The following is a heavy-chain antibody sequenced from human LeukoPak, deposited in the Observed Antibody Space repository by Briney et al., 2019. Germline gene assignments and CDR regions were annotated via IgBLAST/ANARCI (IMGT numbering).Heavy chain of an antibody. CDR3: ARRGHEGELDINYFDY. J-gene: IGHJ4*02. CDR1: GGSISSGSYY. Sequence: SETLSLTCTVSGGSISSGSYYWSWIRQPPGKGLEWIGEINHSGSTNYNPSLKSRVTISVDTSKNQFSLKLSSVTAADTAVYYCARRGHEGELDINYFDYWGQGTLVTVSS. D-gene: IGHD1-26*01. CDR2: INHSGST. V-gene: IGHV4-39*07.